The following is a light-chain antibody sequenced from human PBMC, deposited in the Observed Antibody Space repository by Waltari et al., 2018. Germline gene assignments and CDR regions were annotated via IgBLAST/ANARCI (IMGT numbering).Light chain of an antibody. CDR3: QNHERLPAT. V-gene: IGKV3-20*01. CDR1: QSISRY. Sequence: EVVLTQSPGTLSLSPGERATLSCRASQSISRYVVWYQQRPGQAPRLLIYGASIRATGIPDRFSGSGSGTDFTLSISRLEPEDFAVYYCQNHERLPATFGQGTRVEIK. CDR2: GAS. J-gene: IGKJ1*01.